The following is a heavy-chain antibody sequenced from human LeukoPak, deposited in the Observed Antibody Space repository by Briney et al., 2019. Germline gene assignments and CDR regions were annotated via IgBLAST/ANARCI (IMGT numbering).Heavy chain of an antibody. J-gene: IGHJ4*02. CDR2: INPNSGAT. V-gene: IGHV1-2*02. CDR3: ARVLRYDDSSGYYGY. Sequence: ASLMVSCTASGYTLTGYYIHWVRQAPGQGLEWMGWINPNSGATNYAQTLQGRVTMTRETYINIVYKELSRLTTDDTAVYYCARVLRYDDSSGYYGYWGQGTLVTVSS. CDR1: GYTLTGYY. D-gene: IGHD3-22*01.